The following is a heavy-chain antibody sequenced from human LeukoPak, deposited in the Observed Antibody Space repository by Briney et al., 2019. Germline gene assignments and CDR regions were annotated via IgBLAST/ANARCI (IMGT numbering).Heavy chain of an antibody. J-gene: IGHJ6*02. D-gene: IGHD2/OR15-2a*01. CDR2: IYYSGST. CDR1: GGSISSGGYY. V-gene: IGHV4-31*03. Sequence: SGTLSLTCTVSGGSISSGGYYWSWSRHHPGKGLEWVGYIYYSGSTYYNPSLKSRVTISVHTSKNQFSLKLSSVTAADTAVYYCATANQNRTTSPLYYYYYGMDVWGQGTTVTVSS. CDR3: ATANQNRTTSPLYYYYYGMDV.